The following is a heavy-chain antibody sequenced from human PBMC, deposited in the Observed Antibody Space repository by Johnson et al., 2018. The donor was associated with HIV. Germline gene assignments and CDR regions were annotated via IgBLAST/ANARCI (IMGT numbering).Heavy chain of an antibody. Sequence: VQLVESGGGLVKPGGSLRLSRAASGLTLSNAWMSWVRQAPGKGLEWVANIKQDGSEKFYVDHVKGRFTISRDNSKNTLYLQMNSLRAEDTAVYYCARGEGGTYLPDAFDIWGQGTMVTVSS. J-gene: IGHJ3*02. CDR2: IKQDGSEK. V-gene: IGHV3-7*03. CDR3: ARGEGGTYLPDAFDI. CDR1: GLTLSNAW. D-gene: IGHD1-26*01.